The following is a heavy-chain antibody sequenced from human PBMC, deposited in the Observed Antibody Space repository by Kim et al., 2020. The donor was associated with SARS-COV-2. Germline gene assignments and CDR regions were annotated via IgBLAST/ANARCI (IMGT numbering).Heavy chain of an antibody. CDR1: GFTFSSYG. V-gene: IGHV3-33*05. D-gene: IGHD2-21*02. Sequence: GGSPRLSCAASGFTFSSYGMHWVRQAPGKGLEWVAVISYDGSNKYYADSVKGRFTISRDNSKNTLYLQMNSLRAEDTAVYYCARDFHIVVVTAIGYWGQGTLVTVSS. J-gene: IGHJ4*02. CDR3: ARDFHIVVVTAIGY. CDR2: ISYDGSNK.